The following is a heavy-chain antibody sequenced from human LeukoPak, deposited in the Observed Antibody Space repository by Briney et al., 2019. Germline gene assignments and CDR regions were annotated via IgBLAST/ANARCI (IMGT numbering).Heavy chain of an antibody. J-gene: IGHJ4*02. V-gene: IGHV1-24*01. CDR2: FDPEDGET. Sequence: ASVKVSCKVSGYTLTELSMHWVRQAPGKGLEWMGGFDPEDGETIYAQKFQGRVTMTEDTSTDTAYMELSSLRSEDTAVYYCATYLVYYDSSGYPVDYWGQGTLVTVSS. CDR3: ATYLVYYDSSGYPVDY. CDR1: GYTLTELS. D-gene: IGHD3-22*01.